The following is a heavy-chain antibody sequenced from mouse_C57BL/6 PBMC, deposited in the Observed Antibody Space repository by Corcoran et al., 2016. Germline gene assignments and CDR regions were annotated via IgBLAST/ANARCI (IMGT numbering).Heavy chain of an antibody. D-gene: IGHD3-2*02. V-gene: IGHV9-3*01. J-gene: IGHJ4*01. CDR2: INTYSGVP. CDR3: ASSGAAQVNYYAMDY. CDR1: GYTFTTYG. Sequence: QIQLVQSGPELKKPGETVKISCKASGYTFTTYGMSWVKQAPGKGLKWMGWINTYSGVPTYADDFKGRFAFSLETSTSTAYLQINNRKNEDTATYFCASSGAAQVNYYAMDYWGQGTSVTVSS.